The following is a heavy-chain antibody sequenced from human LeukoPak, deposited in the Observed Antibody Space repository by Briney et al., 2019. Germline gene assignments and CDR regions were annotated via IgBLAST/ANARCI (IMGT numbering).Heavy chain of an antibody. Sequence: GGSPRLSCAASGFTFSSYGMHWVRQAPGKGLEWVTFIRYDGSNQYYADSVKGRFTISRDNSKNTLYLQMNTLRAEDTAVYYCAKDQRLVGGTDFDHWGQGTLVTVSS. CDR2: IRYDGSNQ. CDR3: AKDQRLVGGTDFDH. J-gene: IGHJ4*02. CDR1: GFTFSSYG. D-gene: IGHD1-26*01. V-gene: IGHV3-30*02.